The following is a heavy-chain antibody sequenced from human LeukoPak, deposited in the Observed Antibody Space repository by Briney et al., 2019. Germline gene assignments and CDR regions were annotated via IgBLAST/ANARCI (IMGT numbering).Heavy chain of an antibody. J-gene: IGHJ4*02. V-gene: IGHV3-74*01. CDR1: GFTFSSYW. CDR3: ARDRMGAGPTTVDY. Sequence: PGGSLRLSCAASGFTFSSYWMHWVRQAPGKGLVWVSRINTDGSSTSYADSVKGRFTISRDNAKNTLYLEMNSLRAEDTAVYYCARDRMGAGPTTVDYWGQGTLVTVSS. D-gene: IGHD1-26*01. CDR2: INTDGSST.